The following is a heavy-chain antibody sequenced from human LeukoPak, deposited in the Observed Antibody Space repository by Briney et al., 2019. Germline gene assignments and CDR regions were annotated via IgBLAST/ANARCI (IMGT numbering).Heavy chain of an antibody. D-gene: IGHD2-21*02. J-gene: IGHJ4*02. V-gene: IGHV3-21*03. CDR3: TRAAIGGLKSDY. CDR2: ISPSSDYI. Sequence: GGSLRLSCAASGFTFSSYAMNWVRQAPGKGLEWVSSISPSSDYIYYADSAKGRFTISRDNAKNSLYLQMNSLRGEDTAVFYCTRAAIGGLKSDYWGQGILVTVSS. CDR1: GFTFSSYA.